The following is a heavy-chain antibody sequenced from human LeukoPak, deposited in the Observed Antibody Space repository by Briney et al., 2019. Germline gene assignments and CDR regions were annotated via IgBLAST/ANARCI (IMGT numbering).Heavy chain of an antibody. V-gene: IGHV4-39*01. CDR2: IYYSGST. CDR1: GGSISSNNYY. CDR3: ARRMAVGGKVDY. D-gene: IGHD6-19*01. Sequence: SETLSLTRTVSGGSISSNNYYWGWIRQPPGKGLEWIGSIYYSGSTYYNPSLKSRVTISVDTSKNQFSLRLSSVTAADTAVYFCARRMAVGGKVDYWGQGTLVTVSS. J-gene: IGHJ4*02.